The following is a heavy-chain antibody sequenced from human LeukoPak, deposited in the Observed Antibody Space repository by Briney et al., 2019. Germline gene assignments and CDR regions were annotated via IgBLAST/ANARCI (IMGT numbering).Heavy chain of an antibody. V-gene: IGHV1-69*04. D-gene: IGHD2-2*01. CDR3: ARDSYCSSTSCTDH. Sequence: SVKVSCKASGGTFSSYAISWVRQAPGQGLEWMGRIIPIFGIANYAQKFQGRVTITADKSTSTAYMELSSLRSEDTAVYYCARDSYCSSTSCTDHWGQGTLVTVSS. CDR2: IIPIFGIA. CDR1: GGTFSSYA. J-gene: IGHJ4*02.